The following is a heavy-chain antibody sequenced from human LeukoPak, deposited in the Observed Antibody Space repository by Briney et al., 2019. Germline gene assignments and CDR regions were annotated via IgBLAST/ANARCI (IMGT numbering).Heavy chain of an antibody. Sequence: GGSLRLSCAASGFTFSSYEMNWVRQAPGKGLEWVSYISSSGSTIYYAGCVKGRFTISIDNAKNSLYLQMNSLRAEDTAVYYCARDRSRGLLDAFDIWGQGTMVTVSS. CDR3: ARDRSRGLLDAFDI. CDR2: ISSSGSTI. CDR1: GFTFSSYE. V-gene: IGHV3-48*03. J-gene: IGHJ3*02. D-gene: IGHD3-10*01.